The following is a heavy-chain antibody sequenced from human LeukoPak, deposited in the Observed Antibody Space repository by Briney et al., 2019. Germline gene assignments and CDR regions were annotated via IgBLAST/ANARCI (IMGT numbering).Heavy chain of an antibody. V-gene: IGHV3-21*01. J-gene: IGHJ5*02. CDR1: GFTFSSYS. CDR2: ISSSSSYI. Sequence: GGSLRLSCAASGFTFSSYSMNWVRQAPGKGLEWVSSISSSSSYIYYADSVKGRFTISRDSAKNSLYLQMNSLRAEDTAVYYCARATQRIAAAGSVAWFDPWGQGTLVTVSS. D-gene: IGHD6-13*01. CDR3: ARATQRIAAAGSVAWFDP.